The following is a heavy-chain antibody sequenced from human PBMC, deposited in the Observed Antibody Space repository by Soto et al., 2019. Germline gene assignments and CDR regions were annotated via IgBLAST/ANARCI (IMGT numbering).Heavy chain of an antibody. CDR3: ASRPSGSGFDP. V-gene: IGHV4-30-2*01. CDR2: IYHSGST. CDR1: GGSISSGGYS. Sequence: QLQLQESGSGLVKPSQTLSLTCAVSGGSISSGGYSWIWIRQPPGKGLEWIGYIYHSGSTYYSPSPKSRVTISVDRSKNQVSLKLSSVTAADTAVYYCASRPSGSGFDPWGQGTLVTVSS. J-gene: IGHJ5*02. D-gene: IGHD1-26*01.